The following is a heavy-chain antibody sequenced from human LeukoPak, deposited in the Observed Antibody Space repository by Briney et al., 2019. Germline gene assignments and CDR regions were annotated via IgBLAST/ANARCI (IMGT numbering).Heavy chain of an antibody. CDR3: ARVLVATIRDFDY. CDR2: ISAYNGNT. CDR1: GYTFTSYA. J-gene: IGHJ4*02. Sequence: GASVKVSCTASGYTFTSYAMHWVRQAPGQGLEWMGWISAYNGNTNYAQKLQGRVTMTTDTSTSTAYMELRSLRSDDTAVYYCARVLVATIRDFDYWGQGTLVTVSS. V-gene: IGHV1-18*01. D-gene: IGHD5-12*01.